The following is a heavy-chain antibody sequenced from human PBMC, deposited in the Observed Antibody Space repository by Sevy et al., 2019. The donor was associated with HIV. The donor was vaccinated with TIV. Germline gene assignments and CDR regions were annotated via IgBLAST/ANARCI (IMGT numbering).Heavy chain of an antibody. Sequence: GGSLRLSCAASGFTFSSYSMNWVRQAPGKGLEWVSSISSSSSYIYYADSVKGRFTISRDNAKNSLYMQMNSLRAEDTAVYYCARDIHGRLPYAGYYYYGMDVWGQGTTVTVSS. D-gene: IGHD6-25*01. CDR2: ISSSSSYI. J-gene: IGHJ6*02. V-gene: IGHV3-21*01. CDR1: GFTFSSYS. CDR3: ARDIHGRLPYAGYYYYGMDV.